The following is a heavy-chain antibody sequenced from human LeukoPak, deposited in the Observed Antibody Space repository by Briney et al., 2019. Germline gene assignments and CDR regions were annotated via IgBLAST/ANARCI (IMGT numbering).Heavy chain of an antibody. V-gene: IGHV3-11*04. D-gene: IGHD2-15*01. CDR2: ISSSGSTI. J-gene: IGHJ6*02. CDR3: ARDEYCSGGSCYVYYYYGMDV. Sequence: GGSLRLSCAASGFTFSDYYMSWIRQAPGKGLEWVSYISSSGSTIYYADSVKGRFTISRDNAKNSLYLQMNSLRAEDTAVYYCARDEYCSGGSCYVYYYYGMDVWGQGTTVTVSS. CDR1: GFTFSDYY.